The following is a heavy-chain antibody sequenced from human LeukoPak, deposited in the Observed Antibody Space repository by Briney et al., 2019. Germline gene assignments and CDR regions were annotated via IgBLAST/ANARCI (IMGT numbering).Heavy chain of an antibody. J-gene: IGHJ5*02. CDR3: ARQVGYCSSTSCYTVTFQVGSWFDP. D-gene: IGHD2-2*02. CDR1: GGSISSSSYY. Sequence: SETLSLTCTVSGGSISSSSYYWGWIRQPPGKGQEWIGSIYYSGSTYYNPSLKSRVTISVDTSKNQFSLKLSSVTAADTAVYYCARQVGYCSSTSCYTVTFQVGSWFDPWGQGTLVTVSS. V-gene: IGHV4-39*01. CDR2: IYYSGST.